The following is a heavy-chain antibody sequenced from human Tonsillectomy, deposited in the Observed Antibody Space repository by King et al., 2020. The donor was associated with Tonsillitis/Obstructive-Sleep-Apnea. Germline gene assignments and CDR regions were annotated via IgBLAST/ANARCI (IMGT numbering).Heavy chain of an antibody. CDR3: ARGLGGCSSTSCPPPIPYYMDV. CDR1: GGSFSGYY. V-gene: IGHV4-34*01. CDR2: INHSGST. J-gene: IGHJ6*03. Sequence: VQLQQWGAGLLKPSETLSLTCAVYGGSFSGYYWSWIRQPPGKGLEWIGEINHSGSTNYNPSLKSRVTISVDTSKNQFSLKLSSVTAADTAVYYCARGLGGCSSTSCPPPIPYYMDVWGKGTTVTVSS. D-gene: IGHD2-2*01.